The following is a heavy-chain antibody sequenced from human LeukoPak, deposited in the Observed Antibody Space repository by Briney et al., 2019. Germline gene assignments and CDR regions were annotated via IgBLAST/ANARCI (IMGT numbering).Heavy chain of an antibody. V-gene: IGHV3-21*01. CDR2: ISSSSSYI. J-gene: IGHJ4*02. CDR1: GFTFSSYS. D-gene: IGHD4-23*01. Sequence: PGGSLRLSCAASGFTFSSYSMNWVRQAPGRGLEWVSSISSSSSYIYYADSVKGRFTISRDNAKNSLYLQMNSLRAEDTAVYYCARDGDGGNSEAYWGQGTLVTVSS. CDR3: ARDGDGGNSEAY.